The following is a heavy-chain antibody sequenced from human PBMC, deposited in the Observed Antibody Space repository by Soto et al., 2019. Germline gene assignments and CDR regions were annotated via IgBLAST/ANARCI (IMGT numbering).Heavy chain of an antibody. CDR3: ARDKQWQHSYGMDV. Sequence: SSETLSLTCTVSGGSISSYYWSWIRQPPGKGLEWIGYIYYSGSTNYNPSLKSRVTISVDTSKNQFSLKLSSVTAADTAVYYCARDKQWQHSYGMDVWGQGTTVTVSS. D-gene: IGHD6-19*01. J-gene: IGHJ6*02. V-gene: IGHV4-59*01. CDR1: GGSISSYY. CDR2: IYYSGST.